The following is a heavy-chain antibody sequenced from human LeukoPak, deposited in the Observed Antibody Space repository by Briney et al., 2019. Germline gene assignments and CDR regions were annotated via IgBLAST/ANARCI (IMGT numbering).Heavy chain of an antibody. J-gene: IGHJ6*02. CDR1: GYTFTSYG. Sequence: ASVKVSCKASGYTFTSYGISWARQAPGQGLEWMGWISAYNGNTNYAQKLQGRVTMTTDTSTSTAYMELRSLRSDDTAVYYCARDPSLRWGYYYYGMDVWGQGTTVTVSS. D-gene: IGHD7-27*01. CDR2: ISAYNGNT. CDR3: ARDPSLRWGYYYYGMDV. V-gene: IGHV1-18*01.